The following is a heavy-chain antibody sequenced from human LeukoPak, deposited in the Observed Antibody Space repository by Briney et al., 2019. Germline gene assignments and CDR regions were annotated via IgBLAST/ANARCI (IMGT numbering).Heavy chain of an antibody. CDR3: ARVPTLYYSGSGTHNYLHWFDP. CDR2: INHSGST. V-gene: IGHV4-34*01. D-gene: IGHD3-10*01. J-gene: IGHJ5*02. Sequence: EWIGEINHSGSTNYNPSLKSRVTISGDTSKTQFSLKLSSVTAADTAVYYCARVPTLYYSGSGTHNYLHWFDPWGQGTLVTVSS.